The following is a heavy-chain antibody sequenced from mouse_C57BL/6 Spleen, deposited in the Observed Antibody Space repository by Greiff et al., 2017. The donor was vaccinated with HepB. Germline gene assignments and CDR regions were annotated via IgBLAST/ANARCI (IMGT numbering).Heavy chain of an antibody. Sequence: VQLKESGGDLVKPGGSLKLSCAASGFTFSSYGMSWVRLTPDKRLEWVATISSGGSYTYYPDSVKGRVTITRDNSKNTRYLQKSSLKSEDTAMYYCARQTTVVSYWYFDVWGTGTTVTVSS. CDR1: GFTFSSYG. J-gene: IGHJ1*03. CDR2: ISSGGSYT. CDR3: ARQTTVVSYWYFDV. D-gene: IGHD1-1*01. V-gene: IGHV5-6*01.